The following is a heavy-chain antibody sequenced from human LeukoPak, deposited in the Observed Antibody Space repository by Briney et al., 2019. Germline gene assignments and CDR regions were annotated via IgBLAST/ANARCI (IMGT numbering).Heavy chain of an antibody. V-gene: IGHV3-23*01. Sequence: GGSLRLSCAASGFTFSSYAMSWVRQAPGKGLEWVSAISGSGGSTYYADSVKGRYTISRDNSKNTLYLQMNSLRAEDTAVYYCAKASDDYGDHDAFDIWGQGTMVTVSS. J-gene: IGHJ3*02. CDR3: AKASDDYGDHDAFDI. CDR2: ISGSGGST. CDR1: GFTFSSYA. D-gene: IGHD4-17*01.